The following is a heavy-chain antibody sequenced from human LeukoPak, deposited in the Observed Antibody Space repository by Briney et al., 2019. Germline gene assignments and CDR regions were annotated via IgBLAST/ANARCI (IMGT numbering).Heavy chain of an antibody. V-gene: IGHV4-59*12. CDR1: GGSISVYH. CDR2: LYDTGST. CDR3: AKEGMGSEATTADGAFDI. J-gene: IGHJ3*02. Sequence: SETLSLTCTVSGGSISVYHWSWIRQPPGKGLEWIGYLYDTGSTNYNPSLKSRVTISVDTSKNQISLKLSSVTAADTAVYFGAKEGMGSEATTADGAFDIWGQGTTVTVSS. D-gene: IGHD1-26*01.